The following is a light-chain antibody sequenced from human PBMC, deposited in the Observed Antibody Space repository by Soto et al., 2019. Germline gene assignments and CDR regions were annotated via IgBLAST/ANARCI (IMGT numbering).Light chain of an antibody. CDR3: LQGRGLT. CDR2: AAS. J-gene: IGKJ4*01. CDR1: QGIRND. Sequence: AIQMTQSPSSLSASVGDRVTITCRASQGIRNDLGWYQQKPGKAPKLLIYAASSLQSGVPTRFSGSGSGTDFTLTISSLQPEDFATFYCLQGRGLTFGGGTKVEIK. V-gene: IGKV1-6*01.